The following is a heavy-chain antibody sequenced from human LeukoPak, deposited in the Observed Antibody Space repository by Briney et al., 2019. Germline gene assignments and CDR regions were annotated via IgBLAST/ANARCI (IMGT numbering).Heavy chain of an antibody. CDR3: ARDGSGDEFFDY. CDR1: GFTFSSYW. CDR2: IKQDGSEK. V-gene: IGHV3-7*03. Sequence: GGSLRLSCAASGFTFSSYWMSWVRQAPGKGLEGVANIKQDGSEKYYVDSVKGRLTISRDNAKNSLFLQMNSLRAEDTAVYYCARDGSGDEFFDYWGRGTLVTVSS. D-gene: IGHD5-12*01. J-gene: IGHJ4*02.